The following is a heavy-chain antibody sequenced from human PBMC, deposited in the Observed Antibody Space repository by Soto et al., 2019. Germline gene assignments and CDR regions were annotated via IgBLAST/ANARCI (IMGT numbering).Heavy chain of an antibody. J-gene: IGHJ4*01. CDR1: GFTLGNYW. Sequence: GGSLSLSCAASGFTLGNYWMTWVRQAPGKELERVANIKVDGSERYYMDSVKGRFIISRDNGKNLVFLQMNSLRAEDTAVYYCTRDRGWQTFDYWGQGTLVTVSS. CDR3: TRDRGWQTFDY. CDR2: IKVDGSER. D-gene: IGHD3-10*01. V-gene: IGHV3-7*03.